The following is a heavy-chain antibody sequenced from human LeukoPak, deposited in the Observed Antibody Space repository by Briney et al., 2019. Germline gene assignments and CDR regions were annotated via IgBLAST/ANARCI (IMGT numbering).Heavy chain of an antibody. D-gene: IGHD3-10*01. J-gene: IGHJ5*02. CDR2: IKQDGSEK. Sequence: GGSLRLSRAASGFSFSAFWMTWLRQAPGKGLEWVANIKQDGSEKNYVESVKGRFSISRDNAKKSLYLQMNSLRAEDTAVYYCARDYYGSGSYYDRWGQGTLVTVS. CDR1: GFSFSAFW. V-gene: IGHV3-7*01. CDR3: ARDYYGSGSYYDR.